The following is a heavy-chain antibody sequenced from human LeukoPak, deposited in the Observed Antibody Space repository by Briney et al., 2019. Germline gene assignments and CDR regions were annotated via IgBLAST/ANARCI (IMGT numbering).Heavy chain of an antibody. CDR2: IYTSGST. D-gene: IGHD6-19*01. Sequence: SETLSLTXTVSGGSISSYYWSWIRQAAGKGLEWIGRIYTSGSTNDNPSLKSRVTMSVDTSKNQFSLKLSSVTAADTAVYYCARDWSSGWFDAFDIWGQGTMVTVSS. CDR3: ARDWSSGWFDAFDI. CDR1: GGSISSYY. J-gene: IGHJ3*02. V-gene: IGHV4-4*07.